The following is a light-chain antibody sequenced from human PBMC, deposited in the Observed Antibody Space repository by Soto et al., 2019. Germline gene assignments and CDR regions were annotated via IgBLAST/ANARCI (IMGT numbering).Light chain of an antibody. CDR3: QQYNNWPPWT. Sequence: EIVMTQSPATLSVSPGERATLSCRASQSVSSNLAWYQQKPGQAPRLLIYGASTRATGIPARFSGSGSGTECTLPISSLQSEDFAVYYCQQYNNWPPWTFGQGTKVELK. J-gene: IGKJ1*01. CDR2: GAS. V-gene: IGKV3-15*01. CDR1: QSVSSN.